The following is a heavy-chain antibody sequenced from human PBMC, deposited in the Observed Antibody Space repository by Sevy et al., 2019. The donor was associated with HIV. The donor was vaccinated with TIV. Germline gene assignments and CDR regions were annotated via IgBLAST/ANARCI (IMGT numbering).Heavy chain of an antibody. V-gene: IGHV3-15*01. CDR3: STDPIIVLLVTDGMDV. CDR2: IKSKTDGGTT. CDR1: GFTFSNAW. Sequence: GGSLRLSCAASGFTFSNAWMSWVRQAPGKGLEWVGRIKSKTDGGTTDYVAPVKGRFTISRDDSKNTLFLQMNSLKPEDTAVYYCSTDPIIVLLVTDGMDVWGQGTTVTVSS. D-gene: IGHD2-8*02. J-gene: IGHJ6*02.